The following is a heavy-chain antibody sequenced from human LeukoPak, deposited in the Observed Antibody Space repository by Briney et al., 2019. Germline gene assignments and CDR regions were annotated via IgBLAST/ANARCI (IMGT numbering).Heavy chain of an antibody. CDR3: ARARDGYSHFDY. CDR2: IIPIFGTA. J-gene: IGHJ4*02. D-gene: IGHD5-24*01. Sequence: SVKVSCKASGGTFSSYAISWVRQAPGQGLEWMGGIIPIFGTANYAQKFQGRVTITADESTSTAYMELSSLRSEDTAVYYCARARDGYSHFDYWGQGTLVTVSS. CDR1: GGTFSSYA. V-gene: IGHV1-69*13.